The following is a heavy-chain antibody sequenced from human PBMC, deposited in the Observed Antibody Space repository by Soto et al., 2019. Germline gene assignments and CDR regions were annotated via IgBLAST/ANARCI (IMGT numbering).Heavy chain of an antibody. Sequence: PGESLKISCRGSGFSFASYWIGWVRQVPGKGLEWLEFIYPADSDTRYSPSFQGHVTMSPANSRGTAYLQWSSLEASDTAIYYCARRVSVTGAPFDSWGQGTLVTVSS. CDR2: IYPADSDT. J-gene: IGHJ5*01. CDR3: ARRVSVTGAPFDS. V-gene: IGHV5-51*01. D-gene: IGHD2-21*02. CDR1: GFSFASYW.